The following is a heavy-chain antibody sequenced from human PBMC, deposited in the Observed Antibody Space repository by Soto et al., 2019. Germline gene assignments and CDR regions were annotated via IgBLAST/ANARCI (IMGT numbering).Heavy chain of an antibody. CDR2: IDPSDSYT. CDR3: ARRSSSGWYFQH. CDR1: GYNFTSYW. Sequence: GQPMKISCKGSGYNFTSYWVSWVRQMPGKGLEWMGRIDPSDSYTNYSPSFQGHVTISADKSISTAYLQWSSLKASDTAMYYCARRSSSGWYFQHWGQGTLVTVSS. D-gene: IGHD6-19*01. J-gene: IGHJ1*01. V-gene: IGHV5-10-1*01.